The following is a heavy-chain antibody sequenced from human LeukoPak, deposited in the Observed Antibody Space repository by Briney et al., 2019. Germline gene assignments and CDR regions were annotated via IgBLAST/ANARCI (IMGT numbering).Heavy chain of an antibody. CDR1: GGSISSYY. J-gene: IGHJ5*02. V-gene: IGHV4-4*07. CDR2: IYTSGST. D-gene: IGHD4-11*01. CDR3: ARDPNSNYAGFDP. Sequence: SETLSLTCTVSGGSISSYYWSWIRQPAGKGLEWIGRIYTSGSTNYNPSLKSRVTMSVDTSENQFSLKLSSVTAADTAVYYCARDPNSNYAGFDPWAREPWSPSPQ.